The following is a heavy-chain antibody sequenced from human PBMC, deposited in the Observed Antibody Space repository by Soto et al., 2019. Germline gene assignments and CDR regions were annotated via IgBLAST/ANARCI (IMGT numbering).Heavy chain of an antibody. CDR3: AISSGSVDY. J-gene: IGHJ4*02. V-gene: IGHV5-10-1*01. D-gene: IGHD3-10*01. CDR2: IDPSDSYT. CDR1: GYTFTTYW. Sequence: GESLEISCKGSGYTFTTYWISCVRQMPGKGLEWMGRIDPSDSYTNYSPSFQGHVTISADKSISTAYLQLTSLQASDTAMYYCAISSGSVDYWGQGTLVTVSS.